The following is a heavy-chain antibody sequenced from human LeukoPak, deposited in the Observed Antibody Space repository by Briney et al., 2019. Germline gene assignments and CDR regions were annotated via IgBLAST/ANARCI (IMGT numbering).Heavy chain of an antibody. CDR3: ANPLKTRNYYDSSGYDAFDI. V-gene: IGHV3-30*02. CDR2: IRYDGSNK. D-gene: IGHD3-22*01. J-gene: IGHJ3*02. CDR1: GFTFSSYG. Sequence: QSGGSLRLSCAASGFTFSSYGMHWVRQAPGKGLEWVAFIRYDGSNKYYADSVKGRFTISGDNSKNTLYLQMNSLRAEDTAVYYCANPLKTRNYYDSSGYDAFDIWGQGTMVTVSS.